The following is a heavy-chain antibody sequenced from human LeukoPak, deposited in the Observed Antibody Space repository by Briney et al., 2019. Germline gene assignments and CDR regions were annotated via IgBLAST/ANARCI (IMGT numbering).Heavy chain of an antibody. V-gene: IGHV3-74*01. CDR3: ARSGRGGAFDI. Sequence: GGSLRLSCAGSGFTLSSNWMHWVRQAPGKGLVWVARLYSDGGRTNYADSVRGRFTISGDNAKNTQYLQMSSLRAEDTAVYYCARSGRGGAFDIWGQGTMVTVSS. CDR2: LYSDGGRT. J-gene: IGHJ3*02. D-gene: IGHD1-26*01. CDR1: GFTLSSNW.